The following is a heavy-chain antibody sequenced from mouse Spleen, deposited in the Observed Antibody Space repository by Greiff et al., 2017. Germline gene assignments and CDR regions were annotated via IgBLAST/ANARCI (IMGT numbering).Heavy chain of an antibody. Sequence: EVQLVESGGGLVQPGGSLKLSCATSGFTFSDYYMYWVRQTPEKRLEWVAYISNGGGSTYYPDTVKGRFTISRDNAKNTLYLQMSRLKSEDTAMYYCARQGFYYGYGGFAYWGQGTLVTVSA. CDR3: ARQGFYYGYGGFAY. CDR2: ISNGGGST. CDR1: GFTFSDYY. J-gene: IGHJ3*01. D-gene: IGHD2-2*01. V-gene: IGHV5-12*02.